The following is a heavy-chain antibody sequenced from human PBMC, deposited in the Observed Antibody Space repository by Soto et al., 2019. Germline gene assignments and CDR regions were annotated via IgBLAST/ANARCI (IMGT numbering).Heavy chain of an antibody. V-gene: IGHV3-33*01. CDR2: IWYDGSNK. Sequence: PGESLKISCAASGFTFSSYGMHWVRQAPGKGLEWVAVIWYDGSNKYYADSVKGRFTISRDNSKNTLYLQMNSLRAEDTAVYYCARELRHWFDPWGQGTLVTVSS. J-gene: IGHJ5*02. CDR3: ARELRHWFDP. CDR1: GFTFSSYG.